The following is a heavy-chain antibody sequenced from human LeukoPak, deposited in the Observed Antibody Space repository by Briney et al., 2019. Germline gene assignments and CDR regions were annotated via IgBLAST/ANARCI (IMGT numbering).Heavy chain of an antibody. J-gene: IGHJ1*01. D-gene: IGHD4-11*01. CDR1: GVSISTSC. Sequence: PSETLSLTCTVSGVSISTSCWSWIRQSPGRGLEWVGYRCDDGRDFYNPSLRSRVSRVTISVDASEKQFSLSLRSVAAADTAMYYCARTTRVTPDGRAEYFEDWGQGTLVIVSS. CDR3: ARTTRVTPDGRAEYFED. CDR2: RCDDGRD. V-gene: IGHV4-59*03.